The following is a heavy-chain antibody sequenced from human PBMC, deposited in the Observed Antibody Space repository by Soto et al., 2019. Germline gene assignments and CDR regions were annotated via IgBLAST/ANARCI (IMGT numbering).Heavy chain of an antibody. CDR3: AKDSSPSYIAY. CDR1: GFTFSSYG. D-gene: IGHD2-2*01. CDR2: ISYDGSNK. J-gene: IGHJ4*02. V-gene: IGHV3-30*18. Sequence: GGSLRLSCAASGFTFSSYGMHWVRQAPGKGLEWVAVISYDGSNKYYADSVKGRFTISRDNSKNTLYLQMDSLRAEDTAVYYCAKDSSPSYIAYWGQGTLVTVSS.